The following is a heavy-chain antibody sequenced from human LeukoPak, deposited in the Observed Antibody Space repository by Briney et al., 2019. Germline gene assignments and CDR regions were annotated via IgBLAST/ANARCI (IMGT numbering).Heavy chain of an antibody. D-gene: IGHD2-21*01. CDR1: GGSISSGGYY. J-gene: IGHJ5*02. V-gene: IGHV4-30-2*01. Sequence: PSETLSLTCAVSGGSISSGGYYWSWIRQPPGKGLEWIGYIYHSGSTYYNPSLKSRVTISVDRSKNQFSLKLSSVTAADTAVYYCARVMEGWFDPWGQGTLVTVSS. CDR2: IYHSGST. CDR3: ARVMEGWFDP.